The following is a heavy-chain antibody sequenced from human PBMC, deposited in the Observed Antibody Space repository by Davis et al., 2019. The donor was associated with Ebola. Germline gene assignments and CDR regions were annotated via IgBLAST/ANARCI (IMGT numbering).Heavy chain of an antibody. V-gene: IGHV3-30-3*01. CDR3: ARDIVVVPAAISGAFDI. J-gene: IGHJ3*02. D-gene: IGHD2-2*01. Sequence: GESLKISCAASGFTFSSYAMHWVRQAPGKGLEWVAVISYDGSNKYYADSVKGRFTISRDNSKNTLYLQMNSLRAEDTAVYYCARDIVVVPAAISGAFDIWGQGTMVTVSS. CDR1: GFTFSSYA. CDR2: ISYDGSNK.